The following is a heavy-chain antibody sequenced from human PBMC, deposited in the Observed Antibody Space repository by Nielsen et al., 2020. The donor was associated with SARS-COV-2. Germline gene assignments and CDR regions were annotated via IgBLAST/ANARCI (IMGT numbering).Heavy chain of an antibody. CDR3: ARGDRPAFDP. D-gene: IGHD1-14*01. Sequence: SETLSLTCAVYGGSFSGYYWSRIRRPPGKGLEWIGEINHSGSTNYNPSLKSRVTISVDTSKNQFSLKLSSVTAADTAVYYCARGDRPAFDPWGQGTLVTVSS. V-gene: IGHV4-34*01. CDR2: INHSGST. J-gene: IGHJ5*02. CDR1: GGSFSGYY.